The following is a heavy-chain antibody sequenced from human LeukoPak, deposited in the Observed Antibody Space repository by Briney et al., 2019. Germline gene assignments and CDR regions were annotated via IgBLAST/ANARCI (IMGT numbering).Heavy chain of an antibody. Sequence: GGSLRLSCAASGFTFSSYSMNWVRQAPGKGLERVSSISSSSSYIYYADSVKGRITISRDNSKNTLFLQMNSLRAEDTAVYYCAREWGPIAVSGGPGYRGQGALVTVSS. CDR3: AREWGPIAVSGGPGY. V-gene: IGHV3-21*01. J-gene: IGHJ4*02. D-gene: IGHD6-19*01. CDR2: ISSSSSYI. CDR1: GFTFSSYS.